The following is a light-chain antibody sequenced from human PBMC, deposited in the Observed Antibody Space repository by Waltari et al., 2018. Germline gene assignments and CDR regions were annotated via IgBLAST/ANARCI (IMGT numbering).Light chain of an antibody. Sequence: DIQLTQSPSFLSASVGDRVTITCRASQGIITYLSWYQQRPGGAPKLLIHGASTLQSGVPSRFSGSGAETEFTLTITSLQPEDFGTYYCQQLKSYPRTFGQGTKLEIK. CDR2: GAS. J-gene: IGKJ2*02. V-gene: IGKV1-9*01. CDR3: QQLKSYPRT. CDR1: QGIITY.